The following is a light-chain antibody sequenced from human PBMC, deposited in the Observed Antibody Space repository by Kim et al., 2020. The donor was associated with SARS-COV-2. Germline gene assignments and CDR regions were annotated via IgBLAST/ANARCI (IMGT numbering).Light chain of an antibody. J-gene: IGLJ1*01. V-gene: IGLV2-14*03. CDR2: DVT. Sequence: QSALTQPASVSGSPGQSITISCTGTSSDVGGYTYVSWYQQHPGKAPKLMLFDVTRRPSGVSNRFSGSKSGSTASLTISGLQAEDEADYYCSSFTSATTPYVFGTGTKVTVL. CDR1: SSDVGGYTY. CDR3: SSFTSATTPYV.